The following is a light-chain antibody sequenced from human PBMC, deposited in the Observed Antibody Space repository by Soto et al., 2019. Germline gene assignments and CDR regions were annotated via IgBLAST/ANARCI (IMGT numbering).Light chain of an antibody. Sequence: CTGSSSNIGAGYVVHWYQQLPGTAPKLLIYGNSNRPSGVPDRFSGSKSGTSASLAITGLQAEDEADYYCQSYDSSLSGSVFGGGTKLTVL. CDR3: QSYDSSLSGSV. CDR2: GNS. CDR1: SSNIGAGYV. V-gene: IGLV1-40*01. J-gene: IGLJ2*01.